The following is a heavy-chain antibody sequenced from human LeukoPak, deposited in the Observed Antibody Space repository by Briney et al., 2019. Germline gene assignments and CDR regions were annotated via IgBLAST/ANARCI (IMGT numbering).Heavy chain of an antibody. V-gene: IGHV3-33*01. CDR1: GFTFSSYG. CDR3: ARGRFSSSWYRACFDY. CDR2: IWYDGSNK. D-gene: IGHD6-13*01. Sequence: PGGSLRLSCAASGFTFSSYGMHWVRQAPGKGLEWVAVIWYDGSNKYYADSVKGRFTISRDNSKNTLYPQMNSLRAEDTAVYYCARGRFSSSWYRACFDYWGQGTLVTVSS. J-gene: IGHJ4*02.